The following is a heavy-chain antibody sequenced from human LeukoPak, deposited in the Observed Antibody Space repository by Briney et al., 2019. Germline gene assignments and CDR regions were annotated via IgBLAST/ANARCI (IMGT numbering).Heavy chain of an antibody. D-gene: IGHD3-22*01. Sequence: GGSLRLSCAASGFTFDDYAMHWVRQAPGKGLEWVSGISWNSGSVGYAVSVKGRFTISRDNSKNTLYLQMNSLRAEDTAVYYCAKPDGHDYYDSSGYQYWGQGTLVTVSS. CDR1: GFTFDDYA. V-gene: IGHV3-9*01. CDR3: AKPDGHDYYDSSGYQY. J-gene: IGHJ4*02. CDR2: ISWNSGSV.